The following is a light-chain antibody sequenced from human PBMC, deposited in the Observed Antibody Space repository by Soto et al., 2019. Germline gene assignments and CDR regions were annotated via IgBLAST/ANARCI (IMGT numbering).Light chain of an antibody. V-gene: IGKV1-27*01. CDR2: AAS. CDR1: QDISNY. J-gene: IGKJ3*01. Sequence: DIQMTQSPSSLSASVGDRVTITCRTSQDISNYLVWYQQKPGKVPKLLIYAASTLQSGVPSRFSGSGAGTEFTLTISSQQPEDVATYYYQKCNSDPFTFGPGTKVDIK. CDR3: QKCNSDPFT.